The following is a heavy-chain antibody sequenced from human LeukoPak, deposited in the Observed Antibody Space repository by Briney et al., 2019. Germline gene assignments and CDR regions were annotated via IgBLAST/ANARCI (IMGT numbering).Heavy chain of an antibody. J-gene: IGHJ4*02. Sequence: SVKVSCKASGGTFSSYTISWVRHAPAQGLEWMGRIIPILGIANYAQKFQGRVTITADKSTSTAYMELSSLRSEDTAVYYCARNPPPVWYCFAYWGQRTLVTVSS. CDR2: IIPILGIA. V-gene: IGHV1-69*02. CDR3: ARNPPPVWYCFAY. CDR1: GGTFSSYT. D-gene: IGHD2-21*01.